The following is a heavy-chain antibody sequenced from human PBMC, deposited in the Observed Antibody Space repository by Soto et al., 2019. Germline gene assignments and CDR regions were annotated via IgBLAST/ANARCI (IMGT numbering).Heavy chain of an antibody. CDR3: ATTYGDGRQDPYYSMDV. Sequence: ASVKVSCKVSGYTLTELSMHWVRRAPGKGLEWMGGFDPEDGETIYAQKFQGRVTMTEDTSTDTAYMELSSLRSEDTAVYYCATTYGDGRQDPYYSMDVWGKGPTVTLSS. CDR2: FDPEDGET. CDR1: GYTLTELS. D-gene: IGHD4-17*01. V-gene: IGHV1-24*01. J-gene: IGHJ6*03.